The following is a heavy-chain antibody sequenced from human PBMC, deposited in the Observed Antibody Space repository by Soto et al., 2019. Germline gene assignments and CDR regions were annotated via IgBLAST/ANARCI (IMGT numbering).Heavy chain of an antibody. Sequence: GSLRLSCAAPGFSFSIHALHWIRQAPGEGLEWVAVISYDDGSHKYYADSAKGRFTISRDNSKKTLYLQMNSLRPEDTALYYCAKDKGITMIVAGGMDVWGQGTTVTVSS. CDR2: ISYDDGSHK. CDR3: AKDKGITMIVAGGMDV. CDR1: GFSFSIHA. D-gene: IGHD3-22*01. V-gene: IGHV3-30*04. J-gene: IGHJ6*02.